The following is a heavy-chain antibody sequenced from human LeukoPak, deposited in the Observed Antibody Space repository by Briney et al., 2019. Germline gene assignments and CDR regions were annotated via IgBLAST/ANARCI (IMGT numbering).Heavy chain of an antibody. Sequence: ASVKVSCKVSGYTLTELSMHWVRQAPGKGLEWMGGFDPEDGETIYAQKFQGRVTMTEDTSTDTAYMELSSLRSEDTAVYYCARQAGVTAWDDAFDIWGQGTMVTVSS. CDR3: ARQAGVTAWDDAFDI. CDR1: GYTLTELS. V-gene: IGHV1-24*01. CDR2: FDPEDGET. J-gene: IGHJ3*02. D-gene: IGHD2-21*02.